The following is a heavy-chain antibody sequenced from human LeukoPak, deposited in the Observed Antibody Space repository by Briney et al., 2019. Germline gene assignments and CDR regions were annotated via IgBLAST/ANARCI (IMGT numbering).Heavy chain of an antibody. CDR3: ARDAWDRYYDSSRYLDY. Sequence: GGSLRLSCAASGFTFSSYGMHWVRQAPGKGLEWVAVIWYDGSNKYYADSVKGRFTISRDNSKNTLYLQMNSLRAEDTAVYYCARDAWDRYYDSSRYLDYWGQGTLVTVSS. D-gene: IGHD3-22*01. J-gene: IGHJ4*02. CDR1: GFTFSSYG. V-gene: IGHV3-33*01. CDR2: IWYDGSNK.